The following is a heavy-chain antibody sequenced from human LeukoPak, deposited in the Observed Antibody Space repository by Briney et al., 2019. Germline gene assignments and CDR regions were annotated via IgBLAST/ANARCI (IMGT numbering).Heavy chain of an antibody. CDR3: AKDWSPQQQLVNAFDY. D-gene: IGHD6-13*01. V-gene: IGHV3-21*01. Sequence: GGSLRLSCAASGSTFSSYSMNWVRQAPGKGLEWVSSISSSSSYIYYADSVKGRFTISRDNAKNSLYLQMNSLRAEDTAVYYCAKDWSPQQQLVNAFDYWGQGTLVTVSS. J-gene: IGHJ4*02. CDR1: GSTFSSYS. CDR2: ISSSSSYI.